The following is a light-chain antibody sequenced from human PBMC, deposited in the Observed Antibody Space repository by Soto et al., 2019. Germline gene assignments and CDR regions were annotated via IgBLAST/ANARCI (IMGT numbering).Light chain of an antibody. CDR2: DDD. CDR1: SSNIGGNS. V-gene: IGLV1-51*01. CDR3: GSWDSSLSAYV. J-gene: IGLJ1*01. Sequence: QSVLTRPPSVSAAPGQRDTISCSGSSSNIGGNSVSWYQQLPGTAPKLLIYDDDKRPSGIPDRFSGSKSGTSATLGITGFQTGDEADYYCGSWDSSLSAYVFGTGTKVTVL.